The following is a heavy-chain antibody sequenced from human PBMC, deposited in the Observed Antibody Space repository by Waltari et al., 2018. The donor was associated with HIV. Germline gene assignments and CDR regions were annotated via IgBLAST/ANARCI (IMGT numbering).Heavy chain of an antibody. CDR3: ARIRMLEWLSGHYMDV. J-gene: IGHJ6*03. D-gene: IGHD3-3*01. Sequence: QVQLVESGGGLVKPGGSLRLSCVSSGFSSSDYYMTWIRQAPGKGLEWVSYISSGGGTKYYADSLKGRFTISRDNAKNSLFLQMSSLGADDTAVYYCARIRMLEWLSGHYMDVWGKGTTVSVSS. V-gene: IGHV3-11*01. CDR1: GFSSSDYY. CDR2: ISSGGGTK.